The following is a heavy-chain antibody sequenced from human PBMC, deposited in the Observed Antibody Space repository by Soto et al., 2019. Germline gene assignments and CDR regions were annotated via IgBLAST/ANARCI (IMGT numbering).Heavy chain of an antibody. CDR1: GYTFTSYG. J-gene: IGHJ6*02. CDR3: ARDATYRSSWNRYYYYGMDV. V-gene: IGHV1-18*04. CDR2: ISAYNGNT. D-gene: IGHD6-13*01. Sequence: ASVKVSCKASGYTFTSYGISWVRQAPGQGLEWMGWISAYNGNTNYAQKLQGRVTMTTDTSTSTAYMELRSLRSDDTAVYYCARDATYRSSWNRYYYYGMDVWGQGTTVTVYS.